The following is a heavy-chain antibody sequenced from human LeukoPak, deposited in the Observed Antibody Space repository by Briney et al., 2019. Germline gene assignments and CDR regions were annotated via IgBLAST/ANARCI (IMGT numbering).Heavy chain of an antibody. V-gene: IGHV1-18*01. CDR2: ISAYNGNT. J-gene: IGHJ6*03. CDR3: ARDLYCSGGSCYPVDYYYYYMGV. D-gene: IGHD2-15*01. Sequence: ATVKVSCKASGYTFTSYGISWVRQAPGQGLEWMGWISAYNGNTNYAQKLQGRVTMTTDTSTSTAYMELRRLRSDDTAVYYCARDLYCSGGSCYPVDYYYYYMGVWGKGTTVTVSS. CDR1: GYTFTSYG.